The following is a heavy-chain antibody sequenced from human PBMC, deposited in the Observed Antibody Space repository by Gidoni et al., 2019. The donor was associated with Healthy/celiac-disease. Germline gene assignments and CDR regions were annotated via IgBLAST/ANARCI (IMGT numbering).Heavy chain of an antibody. CDR1: GFTFSNAW. CDR2: IKSKTDGGTT. Sequence: EVQLVESGGGLVKPGGSLRLSCAASGFTFSNAWMSWVRQAPGKGLEWVGRIKSKTDGGTTDYAAPVKGRFTISRDDSKNTLYLQMNSLKTEDTAVYYCTTDFVVVPACFDYWGQGTLVTVSS. D-gene: IGHD2-2*01. CDR3: TTDFVVVPACFDY. V-gene: IGHV3-15*01. J-gene: IGHJ4*02.